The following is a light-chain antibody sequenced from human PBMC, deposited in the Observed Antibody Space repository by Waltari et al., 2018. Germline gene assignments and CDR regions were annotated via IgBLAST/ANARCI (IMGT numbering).Light chain of an antibody. Sequence: DIQLTQSPSFLSASVGDRVTITCRASQGISSYLAWYQQKPGKAPKLLIYSTSTLQSWVPSRFSGSGSGTEFTHTIGGLHPEDFATYYCQLRTGWPMTFGQGTRLEIK. CDR1: QGISSY. CDR2: STS. V-gene: IGKV1-9*01. J-gene: IGKJ5*01. CDR3: QLRTGWPMT.